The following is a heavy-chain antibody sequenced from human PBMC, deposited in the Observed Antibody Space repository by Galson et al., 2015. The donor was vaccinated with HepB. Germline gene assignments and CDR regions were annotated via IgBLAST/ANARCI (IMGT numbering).Heavy chain of an antibody. V-gene: IGHV3-15*01. CDR1: GFTFSNAW. D-gene: IGHD2-2*01. J-gene: IGHJ6*02. Sequence: SLRLSCAASGFTFSNAWMSWVRQAPGKGLEWVGRIKSKTDGGTTDYAAPVKGRFTISRDDSKNTLYLQMNSLKTEDTAVYYCTTDVGYWSSTSCYLGYYYYGMDVWGQGTTVTVSS. CDR2: IKSKTDGGTT. CDR3: TTDVGYWSSTSCYLGYYYYGMDV.